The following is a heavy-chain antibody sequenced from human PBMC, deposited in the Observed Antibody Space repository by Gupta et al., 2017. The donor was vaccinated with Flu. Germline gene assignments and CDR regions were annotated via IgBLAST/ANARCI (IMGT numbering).Heavy chain of an antibody. D-gene: IGHD3-9*01. J-gene: IGHJ4*01. CDR1: GFIFSNYG. CDR2: SSHDGSGN. CDR3: AKNDWAMGNTGYFED. V-gene: IGHV3-30*18. Sequence: QEQLVESGGGVVQPGRSLRLSCAASGFIFSNYGMHWVRQAPGKGLEWVAKSSHDGSGNNYGDAVKGRFTISRDNSENTVYLELNSLETGDRAVYYCAKNDWAMGNTGYFEDGGQGTLVTVS.